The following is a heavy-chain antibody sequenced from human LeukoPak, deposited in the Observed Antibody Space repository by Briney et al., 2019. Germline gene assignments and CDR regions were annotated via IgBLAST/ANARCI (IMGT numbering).Heavy chain of an antibody. CDR3: AGGDYYDSSGHADY. J-gene: IGHJ4*02. Sequence: GASVKVSCKASGYTFTSYGISWVRQAPGQGLEWMGWISAYNGNTNYAQKLQGRVTMTTDTSTSTAYMELRSLRSDDTAVYYCAGGDYYDSSGHADYWGQGTLVTVSS. V-gene: IGHV1-18*01. D-gene: IGHD3-22*01. CDR1: GYTFTSYG. CDR2: ISAYNGNT.